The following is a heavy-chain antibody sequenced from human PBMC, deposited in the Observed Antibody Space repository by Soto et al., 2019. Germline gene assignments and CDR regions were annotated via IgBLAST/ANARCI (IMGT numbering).Heavy chain of an antibody. J-gene: IGHJ4*02. CDR3: ARGVQRYYFDY. D-gene: IGHD6-13*01. CDR1: SDSITSGGYY. Sequence: QVQLQESGPGLVKPSQTLSLTCTVSSDSITSGGYYWSWIRQHPGKGLEWIGYIYYSGSTYYNPSRKSRVTISVDTSKSQFSLRLNSVTAADTAVYYCARGVQRYYFDYWGQGTLVTVSS. CDR2: IYYSGST. V-gene: IGHV4-31*03.